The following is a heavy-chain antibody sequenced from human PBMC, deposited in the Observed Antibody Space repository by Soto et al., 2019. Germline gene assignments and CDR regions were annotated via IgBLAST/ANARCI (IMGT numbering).Heavy chain of an antibody. CDR2: ISSSGSTI. Sequence: PGGSLRLSCAASGFTFSSYEMNWVRQAPGKGLEWVSYISSSGSTIYYADSVKGRFTISRDNAKNSLYLQMNSLRAEDTAVYYCARGDGITMVRGVILNWFDPWGQGTQVTVSS. V-gene: IGHV3-48*03. J-gene: IGHJ5*02. D-gene: IGHD3-10*01. CDR3: ARGDGITMVRGVILNWFDP. CDR1: GFTFSSYE.